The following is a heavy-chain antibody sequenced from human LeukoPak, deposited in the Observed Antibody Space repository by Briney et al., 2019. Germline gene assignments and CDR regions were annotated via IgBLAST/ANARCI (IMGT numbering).Heavy chain of an antibody. CDR1: GGSISTYY. J-gene: IGHJ4*02. CDR3: ARRLAVTGKYYFGY. D-gene: IGHD6-19*01. V-gene: IGHV4-59*08. Sequence: SETLSLTCSVSGGSISTYYWSWIRQPPGKGLEWIGFVYYSGITNYNPSLKSRVTISVDTSKNQFSLKLSSVTAADTAVYYCARRLAVTGKYYFGYWGQGTLVTVSS. CDR2: VYYSGIT.